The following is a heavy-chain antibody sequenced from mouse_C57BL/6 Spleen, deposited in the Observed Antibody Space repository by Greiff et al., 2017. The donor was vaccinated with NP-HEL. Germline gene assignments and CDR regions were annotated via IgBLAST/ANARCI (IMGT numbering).Heavy chain of an antibody. J-gene: IGHJ3*01. V-gene: IGHV1-69*01. D-gene: IGHD3-2*02. CDR2: IDPSDSYT. Sequence: QVQLQQPGAELVMPGASVKLSCKASGYTFTSYWMHWVKQRPGQGLEWIGEIDPSDSYTNYNQKFKGKSTLTVDKSSSTAYMQLSSLTSEDSAVYYCARGTAQASYWGQGTLVTVSA. CDR1: GYTFTSYW. CDR3: ARGTAQASY.